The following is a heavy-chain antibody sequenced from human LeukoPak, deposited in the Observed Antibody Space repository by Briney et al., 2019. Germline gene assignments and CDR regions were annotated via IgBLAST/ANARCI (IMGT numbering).Heavy chain of an antibody. CDR2: ISGSGGST. CDR3: AKDQGGFRNGMDV. D-gene: IGHD1-14*01. Sequence: GGSLRLSCAASGFTFSSYSISWVRQAPGKGLEWVSAISGSGGSTYYADSVKGRFTISRDNSKNTLYLQMNSLRAEDTAVYYCAKDQGGFRNGMDVWGQGTTVTVSS. CDR1: GFTFSSYS. V-gene: IGHV3-23*01. J-gene: IGHJ6*02.